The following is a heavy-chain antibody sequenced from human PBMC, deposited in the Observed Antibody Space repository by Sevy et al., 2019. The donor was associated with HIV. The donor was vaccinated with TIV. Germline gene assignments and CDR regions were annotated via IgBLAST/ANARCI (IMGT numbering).Heavy chain of an antibody. CDR2: LSFGCGEI. J-gene: IGHJ4*02. V-gene: IGHV3-23*01. D-gene: IGHD2-8*01. CDR3: AREGCTRPHDY. Sequence: GGSLRLSCAASGFAFYDYSMSWIRQAPGKGLEWVATLSFGCGEINYADSVKGRFTISRDNSKNSFYLQMDNLRVDDTALYYCAREGCTRPHDYWGQGTRVTVSS. CDR1: GFAFYDYS.